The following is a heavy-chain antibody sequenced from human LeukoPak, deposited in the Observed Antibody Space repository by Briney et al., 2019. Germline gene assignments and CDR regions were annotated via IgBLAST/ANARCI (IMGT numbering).Heavy chain of an antibody. J-gene: IGHJ3*02. D-gene: IGHD3-9*01. V-gene: IGHV3-30*18. CDR1: GFTFSSYG. Sequence: GGSLRLSCAASGFTFSSYGMHWVRQAPGKGLEWVAVISYDGSNKYYADSVKGRFTISRDNSKNTLYLQMNSLRAEDTAVYYCAKDLDDILTGDAFDIWGQRTMVTVSS. CDR3: AKDLDDILTGDAFDI. CDR2: ISYDGSNK.